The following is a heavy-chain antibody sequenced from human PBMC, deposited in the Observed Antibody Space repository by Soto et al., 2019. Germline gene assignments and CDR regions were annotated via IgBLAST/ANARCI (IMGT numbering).Heavy chain of an antibody. CDR3: EIDSEFGVVINYYYYYGIDV. CDR1: GFTFSSYS. Sequence: PGGSLTLSWAASGFTFSSYSMNWVRQAPGKGLEWVSSISSSSSYVYYADSVKGRFTISRDNAKNSLYLQMNSLRAEDTAVYYCEIDSEFGVVINYYYYYGIDVWGEGTTVTVSS. D-gene: IGHD3-3*01. CDR2: ISSSSSYV. V-gene: IGHV3-21*01. J-gene: IGHJ6*04.